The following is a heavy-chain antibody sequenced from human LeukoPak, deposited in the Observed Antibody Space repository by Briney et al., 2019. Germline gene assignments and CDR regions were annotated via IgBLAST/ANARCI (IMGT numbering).Heavy chain of an antibody. J-gene: IGHJ4*02. Sequence: ASVKVSCKASGYTFTSYGISWVRQAPGQGLEWMGWISAYNGNTYYAQKLQGRVTMTTDTSTSTAYMELRSLRSDDTAVYYCARDQGYSSSSPVDYWGQGTLVTVSS. D-gene: IGHD6-13*01. CDR1: GYTFTSYG. CDR3: ARDQGYSSSSPVDY. V-gene: IGHV1-18*01. CDR2: ISAYNGNT.